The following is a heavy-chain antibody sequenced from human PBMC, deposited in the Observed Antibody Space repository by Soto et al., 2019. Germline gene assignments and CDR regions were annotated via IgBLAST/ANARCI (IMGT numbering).Heavy chain of an antibody. V-gene: IGHV4-59*01. D-gene: IGHD6-13*01. CDR3: ARVRGTAGKRYFDY. CDR2: TYYSGST. CDR1: GGSMIAYY. J-gene: IGHJ4*02. Sequence: PSETLSLTCTVSGGSMIAYYWNWMRQPPGKGLQWIGYTYYSGSTTYNPSLKSRVTISVDSSKNQFPLKLDSVTPADMAVYYCARVRGTAGKRYFDYWGRGTLVTVSS.